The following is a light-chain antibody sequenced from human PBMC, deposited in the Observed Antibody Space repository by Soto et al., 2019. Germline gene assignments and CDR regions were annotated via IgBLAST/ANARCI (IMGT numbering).Light chain of an antibody. V-gene: IGKV3-20*01. CDR2: GAS. J-gene: IGKJ2*01. CDR3: RQYYSSPSYT. CDR1: QSVSSSSY. Sequence: EIVLTQSPGTLSLSPGERATLSCRASQSVSSSSYLAWYQQQPGQAPRLLIYGASSRATGIPDRCSGSGSARDFTITIIRREAADFSVYYCRQYYSSPSYTFGQGTKLEIK.